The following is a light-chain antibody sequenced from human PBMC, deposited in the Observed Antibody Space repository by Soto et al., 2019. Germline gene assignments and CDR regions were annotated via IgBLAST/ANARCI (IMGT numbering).Light chain of an antibody. CDR1: SSNIGAGYD. CDR3: QSYDSSLNGYVV. CDR2: GDS. J-gene: IGLJ2*01. V-gene: IGLV1-40*01. Sequence: QSVLTQPPSVSGAPGQRVTISCTGSSSNIGAGYDVHWYQQLPGTAPKLFIYGDSNRPSGVPDRFSGSKSGTSAPLAITGLQAEDEADYYCQSYDSSLNGYVVFGGGTKLTVL.